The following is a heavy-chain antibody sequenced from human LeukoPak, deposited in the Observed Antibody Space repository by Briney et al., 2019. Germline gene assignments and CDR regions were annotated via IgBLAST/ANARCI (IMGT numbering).Heavy chain of an antibody. J-gene: IGHJ4*02. D-gene: IGHD1-26*01. CDR1: GASINTYY. CDR2: IFTSGST. V-gene: IGHV4-4*07. CDR3: ARDRDTGSSSNRYYFDY. Sequence: SETLSLTCTVSGASINTYYWNWLRQPAGKGLEWIGRIFTSGSTNYNPSLKSRVTMSVDTSKNQFSLKLSSVTAADTAVYYCARDRDTGSSSNRYYFDYWGQGTLVTVSS.